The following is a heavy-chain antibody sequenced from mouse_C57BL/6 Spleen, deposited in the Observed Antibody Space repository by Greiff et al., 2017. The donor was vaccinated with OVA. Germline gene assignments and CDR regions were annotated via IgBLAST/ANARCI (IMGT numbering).Heavy chain of an antibody. Sequence: VQLQQSGPELVKPGASVKISCKASGYSFTSYYIHWVKQRPGQGLEWIGWIYPGSGNTKYNEKFKGKATLTADTSSSTAYMQLSSLTSEDSAVYYCARWGTVVPFDYWGQGTTLTVSS. CDR1: GYSFTSYY. D-gene: IGHD1-1*01. J-gene: IGHJ2*01. CDR2: IYPGSGNT. V-gene: IGHV1-66*01. CDR3: ARWGTVVPFDY.